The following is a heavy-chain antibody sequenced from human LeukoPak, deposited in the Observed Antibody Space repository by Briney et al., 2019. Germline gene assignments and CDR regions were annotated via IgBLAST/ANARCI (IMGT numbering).Heavy chain of an antibody. CDR1: GFSFSSYG. CDR3: AKDGVGTSTAAY. CDR2: IRYDGSDK. J-gene: IGHJ4*01. V-gene: IGHV3-30*02. D-gene: IGHD1-26*01. Sequence: QPGVSLRLSCKASGFSFSSYGMHWVRQAPGKGLEWVAFIRYDGSDKYYADSVKGRFTISRDNSNNILYLQLNSLRPEDTAVFYCAKDGVGTSTAAYWGHGALVTVSS.